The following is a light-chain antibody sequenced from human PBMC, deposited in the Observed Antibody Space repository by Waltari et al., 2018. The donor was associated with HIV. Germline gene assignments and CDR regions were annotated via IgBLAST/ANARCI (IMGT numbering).Light chain of an antibody. V-gene: IGLV3-1*01. CDR3: QAWDTSGVV. J-gene: IGLJ2*01. Sequence: SSELIQPPSMSVSPVQTASITCSGDKLGNKYASWYQQKPGQSPVLVMYQDNKRPSDIPERFSGSNSGDTATLTISGTQALDEADYYCQAWDTSGVVFGGGTKLTVL. CDR1: KLGNKY. CDR2: QDN.